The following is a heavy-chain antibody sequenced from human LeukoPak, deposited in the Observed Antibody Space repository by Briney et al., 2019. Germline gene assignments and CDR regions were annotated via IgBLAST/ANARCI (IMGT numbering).Heavy chain of an antibody. CDR2: IKQDGSEK. CDR1: GFTFSTYG. J-gene: IGHJ4*02. CDR3: ARLGSGWYGLN. D-gene: IGHD6-19*01. Sequence: PGGSLRLSCAASGFTFSTYGMHWVRQAPGKGLEWVANIKQDGSEKYYVDSVKGRFTISRDNAKNSLYLQMNSLRAEDTAVYYCARLGSGWYGLNWGQGTLVTVSS. V-gene: IGHV3-7*01.